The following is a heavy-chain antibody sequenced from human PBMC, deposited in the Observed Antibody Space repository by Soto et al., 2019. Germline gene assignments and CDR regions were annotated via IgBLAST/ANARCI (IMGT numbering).Heavy chain of an antibody. V-gene: IGHV3-74*01. D-gene: IGHD6-19*01. Sequence: EVQLVESGGGLVQPGGSLRLSCAASGFTFSSYWMHWVRQAPGKGLVWVSRINSDGSSTSYADSVKGRFTISRDNAKNTLYLQMNSLRAEDTAVYYCARGSWGSSGWYLFDPWGQGHLVTVSS. CDR1: GFTFSSYW. J-gene: IGHJ5*02. CDR3: ARGSWGSSGWYLFDP. CDR2: INSDGSST.